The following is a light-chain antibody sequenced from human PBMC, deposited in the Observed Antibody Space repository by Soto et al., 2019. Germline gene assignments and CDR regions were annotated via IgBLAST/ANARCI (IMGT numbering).Light chain of an antibody. CDR3: QQYGSSPEWT. V-gene: IGKV3-20*01. J-gene: IGKJ1*01. Sequence: EIVLTQSPGTLSLSLGERATLSCRASQSVSSSYLAWYQQKPGQAPRLLIYAASSRATGIPDRFSGSGSGTDFPLTISKLEPEDFAVYYCQQYGSSPEWTFGQGTKVEIK. CDR1: QSVSSSY. CDR2: AAS.